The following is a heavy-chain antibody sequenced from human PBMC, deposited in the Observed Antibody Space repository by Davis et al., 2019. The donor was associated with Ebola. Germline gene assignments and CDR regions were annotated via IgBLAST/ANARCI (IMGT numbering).Heavy chain of an antibody. V-gene: IGHV3-73*01. J-gene: IGHJ4*02. CDR2: IRSKANSYAT. CDR3: TTSARGDY. Sequence: GGSLRLSCAASGFTFSNAWMNWVRQASGKGLEWVGRIRSKANSYATAYAASVKGRFTISRDDSKNTAYLQMNSLKTEDTAVYYCTTSARGDYWGQGTLVTVSS. CDR1: GFTFSNAW.